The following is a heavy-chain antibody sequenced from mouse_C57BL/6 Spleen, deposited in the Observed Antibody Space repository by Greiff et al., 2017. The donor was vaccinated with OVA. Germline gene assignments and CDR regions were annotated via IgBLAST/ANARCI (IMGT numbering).Heavy chain of an antibody. D-gene: IGHD4-1*01. Sequence: QVHVKQSGPELVKPGASVKISCKASGYAFSSSWMNWVKQRPGKGLEWIGRIYPGDGDTNYNGKFKGKATLTADKSSSTAYMQLSSLTSEDSAVYFCARDWDGGFFDYWGQGTTLTVSS. J-gene: IGHJ2*01. V-gene: IGHV1-82*01. CDR2: IYPGDGDT. CDR3: ARDWDGGFFDY. CDR1: GYAFSSSW.